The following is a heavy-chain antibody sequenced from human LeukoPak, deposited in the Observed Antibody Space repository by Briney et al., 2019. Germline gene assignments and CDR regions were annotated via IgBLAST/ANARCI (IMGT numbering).Heavy chain of an antibody. CDR2: IYYSGST. D-gene: IGHD1-26*01. CDR1: GGSISSYY. V-gene: IGHV4-59*01. Sequence: PSETLSLTCTVSGGSISSYYWSWIRQPPGKGLEWIEYIYYSGSTNYNPSLKSRVTISVDTSKDQFSLKLSSVTAADTAVYYCANLVGADYFDYWGQGTLVTVSS. J-gene: IGHJ4*02. CDR3: ANLVGADYFDY.